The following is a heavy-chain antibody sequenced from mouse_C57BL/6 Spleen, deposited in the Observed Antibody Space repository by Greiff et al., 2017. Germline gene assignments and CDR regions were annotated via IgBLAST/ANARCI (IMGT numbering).Heavy chain of an antibody. CDR2: ISSGGSYT. CDR3: ARYDYGLDY. V-gene: IGHV5-6*02. D-gene: IGHD2-4*01. Sequence: DVKLQESGGDLVKPGGSLKLSCAASGFTFSSYGMSWVRQTPDKRLEWVATISSGGSYTYYPDSVKGRFTISRDNAKNTLYLQMSSLKSEDTAMYYCARYDYGLDYWGQGTTLTVSS. CDR1: GFTFSSYG. J-gene: IGHJ2*01.